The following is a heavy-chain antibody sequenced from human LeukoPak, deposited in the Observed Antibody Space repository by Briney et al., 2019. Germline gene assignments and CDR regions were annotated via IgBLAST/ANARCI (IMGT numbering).Heavy chain of an antibody. CDR3: SRAERHFDNRGYSYDFDY. CDR1: GGSITSGGYS. CDR2: IYHSGST. V-gene: IGHV4-30-2*01. Sequence: SQTLSLTCAVSGGSITSGGYSWSWIRQPRGRGLEWFGYIYHSGSTYYNRSLKSQFTISVYRSNNLFSFELSSVTAAETAVYYCSRAERHFDNRGYSYDFDYWGQGTLVTVSS. J-gene: IGHJ4*02. D-gene: IGHD3-22*01.